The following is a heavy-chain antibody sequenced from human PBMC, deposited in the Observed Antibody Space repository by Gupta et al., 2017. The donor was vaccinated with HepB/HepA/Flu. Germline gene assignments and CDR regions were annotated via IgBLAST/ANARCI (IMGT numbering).Heavy chain of an antibody. CDR2: VWYDGTKK. J-gene: IGHJ6*03. CDR3: ARVIRGGGSHLFMDV. Sequence: QVQLVESGGGVVQPGRSLRLSCVASGFTFSNYGIHWVRQAPGEGLAWIAVVWYDGTKKFYADSVKGRFTISRDNSRNTLHLQMNNLRAEDTAVYYCARVIRGGGSHLFMDVWGNGTTVTVSS. CDR1: GFTFSNYG. D-gene: IGHD1-26*01. V-gene: IGHV3-33*01.